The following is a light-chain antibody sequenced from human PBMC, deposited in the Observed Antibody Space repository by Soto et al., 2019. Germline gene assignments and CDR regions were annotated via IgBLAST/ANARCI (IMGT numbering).Light chain of an antibody. V-gene: IGLV7-46*01. J-gene: IGLJ2*01. CDR1: TGAVTSGHY. Sequence: QAVATQEPSLTVSPGGTVTLTCGSSTGAVTSGHYPYWFQQKSGQAPRALIYDTSNKHSWTPARFSGSLLGGKAALTLSGAQPEDEAEYYCLLSFSGTHVVFGGGTKLTVL. CDR3: LLSFSGTHVV. CDR2: DTS.